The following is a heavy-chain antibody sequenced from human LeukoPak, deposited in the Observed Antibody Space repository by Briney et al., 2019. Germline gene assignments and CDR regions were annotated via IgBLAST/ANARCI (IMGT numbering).Heavy chain of an antibody. J-gene: IGHJ6*02. CDR1: GFTFSSYG. D-gene: IGHD6-13*01. CDR2: ISYDGSNK. CDR3: AKLREAAAGRPPLNYYYYYYGMDV. V-gene: IGHV3-30*18. Sequence: PGRSLRLSCAASGFTFSSYGMHWVRQAPGKGLEWVAVISYDGSNKYYADSVKGRFTISRDNSKNTLYLQMNSLRAEDTAVYYCAKLREAAAGRPPLNYYYYYYGMDVWGQGTTVTVSS.